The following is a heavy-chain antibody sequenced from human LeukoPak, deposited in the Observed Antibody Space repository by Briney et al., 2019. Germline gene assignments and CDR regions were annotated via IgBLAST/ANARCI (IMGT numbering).Heavy chain of an antibody. V-gene: IGHV1-24*01. J-gene: IGHJ4*02. Sequence: GASVKVSCKVSGHTLTELSMHWVRHAPGKGLEWMGGFDPENGETIYTQKFQGRVTMTEDTFTDTAYMELSSLRSEDTAVYYCATLLNMIPYTYDYWGQGTLVTVSS. CDR1: GHTLTELS. CDR2: FDPENGET. CDR3: ATLLNMIPYTYDY. D-gene: IGHD3-16*01.